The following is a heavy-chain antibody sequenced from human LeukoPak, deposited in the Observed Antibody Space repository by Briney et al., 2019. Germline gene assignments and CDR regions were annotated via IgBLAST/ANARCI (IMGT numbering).Heavy chain of an antibody. V-gene: IGHV1-18*01. CDR1: GYDFTSVG. Sequence: VASVKVSCKASGYDFTSVGITWVRRAPGQGLEWMGWISPFNGNTNYAQKVQGRVTMTTDTSTSTVYMELRSLRSDDTAVYYCARDLDIVVVAAALRHYGLDVWGQGTTVTVSS. CDR3: ARDLDIVVVAAALRHYGLDV. D-gene: IGHD2-15*01. CDR2: ISPFNGNT. J-gene: IGHJ6*02.